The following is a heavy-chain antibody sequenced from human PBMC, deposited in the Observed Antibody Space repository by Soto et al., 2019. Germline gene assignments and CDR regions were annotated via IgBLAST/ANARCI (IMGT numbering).Heavy chain of an antibody. J-gene: IGHJ6*02. CDR1: GGSISSGGYS. CDR3: AVGDYDYYYGMDV. V-gene: IGHV4-30-2*01. D-gene: IGHD4-17*01. Sequence: SETLSLTCAVSGGSISSGGYSWSWIRQPPGKGLEWIGYIYHSGSTYYNPSLKSRVTISVDRSKNQFSLKLSSVTAADTAVYYCAVGDYDYYYGMDVWGQGTTVTVSS. CDR2: IYHSGST.